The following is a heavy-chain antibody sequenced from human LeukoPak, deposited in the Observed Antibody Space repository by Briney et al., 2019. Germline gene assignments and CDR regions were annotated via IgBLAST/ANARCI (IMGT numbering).Heavy chain of an antibody. Sequence: SETLSLTCAVYGGSFSGYYWSWIRQPPGKGLEWIGEINHSGSTNYNPSLKSRLNISEDTSKNQFSLKLRFVTAADTAVYYCASIHYDSSGYYYVDYWGQGTLVTVSS. CDR2: INHSGST. D-gene: IGHD3-22*01. CDR1: GGSFSGYY. J-gene: IGHJ4*02. CDR3: ASIHYDSSGYYYVDY. V-gene: IGHV4-34*01.